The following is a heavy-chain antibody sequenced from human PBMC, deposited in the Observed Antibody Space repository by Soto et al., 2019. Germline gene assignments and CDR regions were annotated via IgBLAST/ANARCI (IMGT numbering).Heavy chain of an antibody. CDR1: GFTFSNYG. D-gene: IGHD3-10*01. V-gene: IGHV3-33*01. J-gene: IGHJ3*02. CDR2: IWYDGNSE. CDR3: ARVPGSGTYYDNRIANDAFDI. Sequence: PLGSLRLSCAASGFTFSNYGVHWVRQAPGKGLEWVAVIWYDGNSEYYTESVKGRFTISRDNSKNTLYLQMNSLRAEDTAVYYCARVPGSGTYYDNRIANDAFDIWGQGTMVTVSS.